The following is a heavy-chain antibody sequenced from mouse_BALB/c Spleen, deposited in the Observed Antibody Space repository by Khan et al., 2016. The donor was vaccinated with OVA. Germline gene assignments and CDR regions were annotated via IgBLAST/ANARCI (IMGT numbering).Heavy chain of an antibody. V-gene: IGHV1-77*01. J-gene: IGHJ3*01. CDR1: GYTFTDYY. D-gene: IGHD2-2*01. Sequence: QVQLQQSGAELARPGASVKLSCKASGYTFTDYYINWVKQRTGQGLEWIGEIYPGSGNTYYNEKLKDKATLTADKSSSTAFMQLNSLTSEVSSVYFCARSGIGSFAYSGQGTLVTVSA. CDR2: IYPGSGNT. CDR3: ARSGIGSFAY.